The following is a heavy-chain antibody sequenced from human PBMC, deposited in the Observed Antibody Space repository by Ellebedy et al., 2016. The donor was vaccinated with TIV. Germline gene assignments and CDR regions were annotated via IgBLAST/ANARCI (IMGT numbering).Heavy chain of an antibody. CDR3: ARDDNGIAAAGTGILV. D-gene: IGHD6-13*01. Sequence: ASVKVSXXASGYTFTGYYMHWVRQAPGQGLEWMGWINPNSGGTNYAQKFQGRVTMTRDTSISTAYMELSRLRSDDTAVYYCARDDNGIAAAGTGILVWGQGTLVTVSS. CDR1: GYTFTGYY. V-gene: IGHV1-2*02. CDR2: INPNSGGT. J-gene: IGHJ4*02.